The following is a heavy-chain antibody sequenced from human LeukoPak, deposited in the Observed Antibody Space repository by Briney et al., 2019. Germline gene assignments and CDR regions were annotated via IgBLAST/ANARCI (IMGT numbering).Heavy chain of an antibody. CDR3: ARGLWIELWLVRDAFDI. CDR2: MNPNSGNT. D-gene: IGHD5-18*01. J-gene: IGHJ3*02. Sequence: GASVKVSCKASGYTFTSYDISWVRQATGQGLEWVGWMNPNSGNTGYAQKFQGRVTITRNTSISTAYMELISLRAEDTAVYYCARGLWIELWLVRDAFDIWGQGTMVTVSS. CDR1: GYTFTSYD. V-gene: IGHV1-8*03.